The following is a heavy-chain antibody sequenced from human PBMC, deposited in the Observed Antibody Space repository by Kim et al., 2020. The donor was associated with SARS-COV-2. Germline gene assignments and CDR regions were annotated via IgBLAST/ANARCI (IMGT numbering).Heavy chain of an antibody. V-gene: IGHV3-23*01. Sequence: GGSLRLSCSASGFAFSKYAMTWVRQAPGKGLEWVAGIIGSGDTASYADSVKGRFTISRDNSRDTLYLQINSLRVEDAALYFCAKDVYSGFD. CDR1: GFAFSKYA. CDR3: AKDVYSGFD. CDR2: IIGSGDTA. D-gene: IGHD1-26*01. J-gene: IGHJ5*01.